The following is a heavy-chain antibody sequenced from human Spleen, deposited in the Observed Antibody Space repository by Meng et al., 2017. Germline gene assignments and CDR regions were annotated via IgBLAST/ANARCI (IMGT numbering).Heavy chain of an antibody. Sequence: SETLSLTCTVSGYSISSSYYWGWIRQPPGKGLEWIGSIYYSGSTYYNPSLKSRVTISVDTSQNNLSLKLSSVTAADSAVYYCARGPTTMAQDFDYWGQGTLVTVSS. D-gene: IGHD4-11*01. V-gene: IGHV4-38-2*02. J-gene: IGHJ4*02. CDR1: GYSISSSYY. CDR2: IYYSGST. CDR3: ARGPTTMAQDFDY.